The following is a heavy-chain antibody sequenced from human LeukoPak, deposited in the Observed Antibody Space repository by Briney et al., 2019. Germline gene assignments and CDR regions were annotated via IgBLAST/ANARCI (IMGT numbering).Heavy chain of an antibody. CDR3: AELGITMIGGV. D-gene: IGHD3-10*02. CDR2: ISSICSTI. Sequence: GGSLRLSCAASGFTFSRYEMNWVRPAPGKGLDGVSYISSICSTIYYADSVKGRFPISRDNAKNPLSLQMNSLNGQDPAVFYCAELGITMIGGVWGGGPAVTISS. CDR1: GFTFSRYE. J-gene: IGHJ6*02. V-gene: IGHV3-48*03.